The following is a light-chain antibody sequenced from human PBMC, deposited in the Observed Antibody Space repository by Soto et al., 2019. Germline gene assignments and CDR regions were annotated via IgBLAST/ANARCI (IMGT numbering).Light chain of an antibody. Sequence: QSVLTQPPSVSGAPGQRISISCTGSSSNIGAGYDVYWYQHFPGTAPKLLIHGDTTRPSGVPDRFSGSKSGTSASLAITGLQAEDEADYYCLSYDSRLSGSVFGGGTKLTVL. CDR1: SSNIGAGYD. CDR2: GDT. V-gene: IGLV1-40*01. J-gene: IGLJ2*01. CDR3: LSYDSRLSGSV.